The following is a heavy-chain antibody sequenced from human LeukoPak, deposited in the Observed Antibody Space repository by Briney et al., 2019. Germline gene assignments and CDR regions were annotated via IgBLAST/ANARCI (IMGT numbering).Heavy chain of an antibody. CDR3: ARGIDSGSPPLGTFGI. CDR1: GYTFTTYG. D-gene: IGHD1-26*01. Sequence: GASVKVSCKASGYTFTTYGITWVRQAPGQGLEWMGWISAYNGNTNYAQKLQGRVTMTRDTSTSIVYMELRSLRSDDTAVYYCARGIDSGSPPLGTFGIWGQGTMVTVSS. V-gene: IGHV1-18*01. CDR2: ISAYNGNT. J-gene: IGHJ3*02.